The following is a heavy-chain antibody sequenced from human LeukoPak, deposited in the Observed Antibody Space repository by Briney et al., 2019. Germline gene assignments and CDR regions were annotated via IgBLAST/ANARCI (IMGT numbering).Heavy chain of an antibody. Sequence: PGGSLRLSCAASGFTFSSYSMNWVRQAPGKGLEWVSSISSSSSYIYYADSVKSRFTISRDNAKNSLYLQMNSLRAEDTAVYYCANQPGGSGSSWGQGTLVTVSS. CDR1: GFTFSSYS. CDR3: ANQPGGSGSS. D-gene: IGHD3-10*01. CDR2: ISSSSSYI. J-gene: IGHJ4*02. V-gene: IGHV3-21*01.